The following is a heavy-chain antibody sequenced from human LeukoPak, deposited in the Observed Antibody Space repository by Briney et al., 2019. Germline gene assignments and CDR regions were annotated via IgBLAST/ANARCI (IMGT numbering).Heavy chain of an antibody. CDR2: IYVTGT. D-gene: IGHD3-16*02. J-gene: IGHJ6*03. CDR3: ARHIGGGIEDMDV. V-gene: IGHV4-59*08. Sequence: SETLSLTCTVSGDSISSYYWSWIRQSPGKGLEWIGYIYVTGTRYNPYLQSRVTISVDRSRNQFFLKMSSVTAADTAVYYCARHIGGGIEDMDVWGKGTKVIVSS. CDR1: GDSISSYY.